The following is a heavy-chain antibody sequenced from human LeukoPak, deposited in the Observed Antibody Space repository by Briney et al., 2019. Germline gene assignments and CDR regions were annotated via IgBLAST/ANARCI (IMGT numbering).Heavy chain of an antibody. CDR2: INPNSGGT. J-gene: IGHJ4*02. V-gene: IGHV1-2*02. CDR3: TKDLRYYYADNHSIMDEHDY. Sequence: ASVTVSCKASGYTFTGYYMHWVRQAPGQGLEWMGWINPNSGGTNYAQKFQGRVTMTRDTSISTAYMELSSLRVEDTALYYCTKDLRYYYADNHSIMDEHDYWGQGTLVTVSS. CDR1: GYTFTGYY. D-gene: IGHD4-23*01.